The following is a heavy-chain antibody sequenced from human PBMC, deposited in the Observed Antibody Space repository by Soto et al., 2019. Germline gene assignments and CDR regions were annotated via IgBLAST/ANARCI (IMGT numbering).Heavy chain of an antibody. D-gene: IGHD6-13*01. Sequence: PGGSLRLSCAASGFTFSSYAMIWVRQAPGKGLEWVSAISGSGGSTYYADSVKGRFTISRDNSKNTLYLQMNSLRAEDTAVYYCAKEQQQLVQAGYFQHWGQGTLVTVSS. J-gene: IGHJ1*01. V-gene: IGHV3-23*01. CDR3: AKEQQQLVQAGYFQH. CDR2: ISGSGGST. CDR1: GFTFSSYA.